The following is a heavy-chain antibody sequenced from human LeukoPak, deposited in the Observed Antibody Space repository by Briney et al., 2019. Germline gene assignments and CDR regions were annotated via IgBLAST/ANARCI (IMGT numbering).Heavy chain of an antibody. CDR2: ISAYNGNT. J-gene: IGHJ4*02. CDR1: GYTFTSYG. D-gene: IGHD4-17*01. Sequence: ASVKVSCKASGYTFTSYGISWVRQAPGQGLEWMGWISAYNGNTNYAQKLQGRVTMTTDTSTSTAYMELRSLRSDDTAVYYCARAPYGDYDSVFGESDYWGQGTLVTVSS. V-gene: IGHV1-18*01. CDR3: ARAPYGDYDSVFGESDY.